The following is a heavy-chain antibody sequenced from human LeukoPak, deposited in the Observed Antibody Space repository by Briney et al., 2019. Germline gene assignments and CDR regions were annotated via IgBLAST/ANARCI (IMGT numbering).Heavy chain of an antibody. CDR3: AREEFLHEIDSSGYFVY. V-gene: IGHV4-4*07. D-gene: IGHD3-22*01. CDR2: VYSSGVG. Sequence: SETLSLTCTVSGGSITGYYWNWIRQPAGQGLEWLGRVYSSGVGNYNPSLTSRVTMSVDTSKNQFSLKLTSLTAADTAVYYCAREEFLHEIDSSGYFVYWGQGTLVTDPS. J-gene: IGHJ4*02. CDR1: GGSITGYY.